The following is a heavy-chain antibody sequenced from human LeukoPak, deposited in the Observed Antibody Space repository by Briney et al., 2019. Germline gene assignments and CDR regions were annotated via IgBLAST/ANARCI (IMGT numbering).Heavy chain of an antibody. CDR1: GGTFSSYA. CDR3: ARRVYYGSGSYFLWFDP. J-gene: IGHJ5*02. CDR2: IIPIFGTA. Sequence: ASVKVSCKASGGTFSSYAISWVRQAPGQGLEWMGGIIPIFGTANYAQKFQGRVTITADKSTSTAYMELSSLRSEDTAVYYCARRVYYGSGSYFLWFDPWGQGTLITVSS. D-gene: IGHD3-10*01. V-gene: IGHV1-69*06.